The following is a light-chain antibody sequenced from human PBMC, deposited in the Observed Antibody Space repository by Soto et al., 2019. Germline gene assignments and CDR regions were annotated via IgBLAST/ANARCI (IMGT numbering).Light chain of an antibody. J-gene: IGLJ3*02. CDR3: QSYDSSLSGWV. Sequence: QSALTQPPSVSGAPGQRVTISCTGSSPNIGAGYGVHWYQQLPGTAPKLLIYGNSNRPSGVPDRFSGSKSGTSASLAITGLRAEDEADYYCQSYDSSLSGWVFGGGTQLTVL. CDR1: SPNIGAGYG. CDR2: GNS. V-gene: IGLV1-40*01.